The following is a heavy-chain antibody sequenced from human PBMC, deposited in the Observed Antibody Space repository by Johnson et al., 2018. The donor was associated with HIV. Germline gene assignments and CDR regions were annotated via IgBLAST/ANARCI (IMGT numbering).Heavy chain of an antibody. J-gene: IGHJ3*02. CDR1: GFTFSSYG. Sequence: QVHLVESGGGMVQPGRSLRLSCTGSGFTFSSYGMHWVRQAPGKGLEWVAVIWYDGSNKYYADSVKGRFTISRDNSKNTLYLQMNSLRIEDTAVYYCAKVRSSSWYDAFDIWGQGTMVTVSS. D-gene: IGHD6-13*01. CDR3: AKVRSSSWYDAFDI. V-gene: IGHV3-33*06. CDR2: IWYDGSNK.